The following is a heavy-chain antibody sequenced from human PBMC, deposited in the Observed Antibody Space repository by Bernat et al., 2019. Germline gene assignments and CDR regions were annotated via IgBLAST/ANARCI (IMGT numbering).Heavy chain of an antibody. CDR3: AIAQSGGHYYYMDV. J-gene: IGHJ6*03. V-gene: IGHV3-30*07. Sequence: QVQLVESGGGVVQPGRSLRLSCAASGFIFSSYAIHWVRQAPGKGLEWVTVISYDGSNKYYADSVKGRFTISRDNSKNTLYLQMNSLRAEDTAMYYCAIAQSGGHYYYMDVWGKGAPVTVSS. CDR1: GFIFSSYA. D-gene: IGHD2-15*01. CDR2: ISYDGSNK.